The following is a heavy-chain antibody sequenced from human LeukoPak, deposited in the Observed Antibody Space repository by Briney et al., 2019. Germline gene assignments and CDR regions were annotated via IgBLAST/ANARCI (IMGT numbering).Heavy chain of an antibody. CDR2: ISGSGGST. V-gene: IGHV3-23*01. D-gene: IGHD4/OR15-4a*01. J-gene: IGHJ5*02. CDR3: ARDSYESGVLKSRFDP. Sequence: GGSLRLSCAASGFTFSSYAMSWVRQAPGKGLEWVSAISGSGGSTYYADSVKGRFTISRDNSKNTLYLQMNSLRAEDTAVYYCARDSYESGVLKSRFDPWGQGTLVTVSS. CDR1: GFTFSSYA.